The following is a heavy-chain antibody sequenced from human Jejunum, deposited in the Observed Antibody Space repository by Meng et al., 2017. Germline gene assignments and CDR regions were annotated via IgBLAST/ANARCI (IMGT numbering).Heavy chain of an antibody. CDR2: IFYGGST. CDR1: GVSISIGDYY. Sequence: QVLLQESGPGLGTPPPTLSLTRTACGVSISIGDYYWTWIRQHPGEGLGWIGYIFYGGSTYYNPSLRGRLAISVDTSKNQFSLKLSSVTAADTAVYYWASNEDYWGQGTLVTVSS. V-gene: IGHV4-30-4*08. CDR3: ASNEDY. D-gene: IGHD2-8*01. J-gene: IGHJ4*02.